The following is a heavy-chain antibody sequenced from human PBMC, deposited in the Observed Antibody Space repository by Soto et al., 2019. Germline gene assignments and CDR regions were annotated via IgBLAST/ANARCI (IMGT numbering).Heavy chain of an antibody. Sequence: QVQLQESGPGLVKASETLSLTCTVSGTSMSGHFWSWMRQPPGKGLEWIGYGYYSGSTLYNPPLKSRVTKSLDTSTNHYSLRLNSVTSADTAVYYCARGVYLSLVRTGWFDPWGQGTLVTVSS. D-gene: IGHD3-10*01. J-gene: IGHJ5*02. V-gene: IGHV4-59*11. CDR3: ARGVYLSLVRTGWFDP. CDR1: GTSMSGHF. CDR2: GYYSGST.